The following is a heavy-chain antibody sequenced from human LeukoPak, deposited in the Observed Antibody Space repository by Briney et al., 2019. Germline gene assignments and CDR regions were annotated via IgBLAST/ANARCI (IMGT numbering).Heavy chain of an antibody. CDR1: GGSISSYY. Sequence: SETLSLTCTVSGGSISSYYWSWIRQPPGKGLEWIGYIYYSGSTNYNPSLKSRVTISVDTSKNQFSLKLSSVTAADTAVYYCARGLLGYCTNGVCYRDYYYYYGMDVWGQGTTVTVSS. J-gene: IGHJ6*02. D-gene: IGHD2-8*01. V-gene: IGHV4-59*12. CDR2: IYYSGST. CDR3: ARGLLGYCTNGVCYRDYYYYYGMDV.